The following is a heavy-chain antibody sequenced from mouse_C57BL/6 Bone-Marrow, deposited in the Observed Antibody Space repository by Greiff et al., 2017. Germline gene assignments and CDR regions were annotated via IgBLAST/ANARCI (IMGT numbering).Heavy chain of an antibody. Sequence: EVQLVESGGGLVQPGGSLSLSCAASGFTFTDYYMSWVRQPPGQALEWLGFIRNKANGYTTEYSASVKGRFTISRDNSQSILYRQMNALRAEDSATYYCARYYYGSKGMDYWGQGTSVTVSS. V-gene: IGHV7-3*01. CDR2: IRNKANGYTT. CDR3: ARYYYGSKGMDY. J-gene: IGHJ4*01. CDR1: GFTFTDYY. D-gene: IGHD1-1*01.